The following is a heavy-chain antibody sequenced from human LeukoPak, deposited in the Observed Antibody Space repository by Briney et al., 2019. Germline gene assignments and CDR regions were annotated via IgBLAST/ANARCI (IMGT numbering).Heavy chain of an antibody. CDR1: GFTVSSNY. CDR3: ARGFGFGEPMVDY. Sequence: GGSLRLSCAASGFTVSSNYMSWVRQAPGKGLEWVSYISSSSSTIYYADSVKGRFTISRDNAKNSLYLQMNSLRDEDTAVYYCARGFGFGEPMVDYWGQGTLVTVSS. CDR2: ISSSSSTI. D-gene: IGHD3-10*01. J-gene: IGHJ4*02. V-gene: IGHV3-48*02.